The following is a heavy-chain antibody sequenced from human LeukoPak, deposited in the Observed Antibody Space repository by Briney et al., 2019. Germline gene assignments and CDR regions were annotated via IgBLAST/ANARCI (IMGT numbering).Heavy chain of an antibody. V-gene: IGHV1-18*01. CDR3: ARDSAVAGFEAFDI. J-gene: IGHJ3*02. D-gene: IGHD6-19*01. CDR2: ISAYSGNT. CDR1: GCTLSSYG. Sequence: GASAKVSCKASGCTLSSYGISWVRQAPGQGLEWMGWISAYSGNTNYAQKVQGRVTMTTDTSMSTAYMELSSLRSDDTAVYYCARDSAVAGFEAFDIWGQGTMVTVSS.